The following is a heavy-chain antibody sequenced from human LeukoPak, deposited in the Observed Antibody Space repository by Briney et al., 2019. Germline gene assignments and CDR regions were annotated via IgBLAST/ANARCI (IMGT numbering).Heavy chain of an antibody. J-gene: IGHJ6*03. CDR1: GFTFNNYG. Sequence: PGGSLRLSCAASGFTFNNYGMHWVRQAPGKGLEWVAFIRYNGNNQYYADSVKGRFTISRDNSKNTLYLQMNSLKGDDTAVYYCAKDGSGSYYYYMDVWGKGTTVTISS. CDR3: AKDGSGSYYYYMDV. CDR2: IRYNGNNQ. D-gene: IGHD3-3*01. V-gene: IGHV3-30*02.